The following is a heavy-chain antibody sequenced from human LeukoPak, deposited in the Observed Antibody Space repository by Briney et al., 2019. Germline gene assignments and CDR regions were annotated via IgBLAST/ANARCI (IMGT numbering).Heavy chain of an antibody. CDR3: ARELSSGWYSSYYYYYGMDV. CDR1: GYTFTSYY. J-gene: IGHJ6*02. D-gene: IGHD6-19*01. CDR2: INPSGGST. V-gene: IGHV1-46*01. Sequence: ASVKVSCKASGYTFTSYYMHWVRQAPGQGLEWMGIINPSGGSTSYAQKFQGRVTMTRDTSTSTVYMELSSLRSEDTAVYYCARELSSGWYSSYYYYYGMDVWGQGTTVTVSS.